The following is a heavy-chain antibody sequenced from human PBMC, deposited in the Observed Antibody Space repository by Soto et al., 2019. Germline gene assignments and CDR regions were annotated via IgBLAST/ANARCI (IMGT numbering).Heavy chain of an antibody. CDR3: AGGGAGSGPFTWELPDH. CDR2: ITPFSGDV. V-gene: IGHV1-45*02. J-gene: IGHJ4*02. CDR1: GNTFTYRY. D-gene: IGHD1-26*01. Sequence: QMQLVQSGAEVKKTGSSVTVSCKALGNTFTYRYLHWVRQAPGQALEWMGWITPFSGDVHYAQKCQERFTITRDRSINTAYRQMSSLRSEDTAMYFCAGGGAGSGPFTWELPDHWGQGTLVTVSS.